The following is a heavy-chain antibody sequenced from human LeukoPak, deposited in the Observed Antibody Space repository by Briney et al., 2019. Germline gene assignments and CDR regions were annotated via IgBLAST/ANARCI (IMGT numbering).Heavy chain of an antibody. J-gene: IGHJ4*02. CDR2: INPNSGGT. CDR3: ARDHCGGDCYSVSDY. V-gene: IGHV1-2*02. Sequence: GASVKVSCKASGYTFTGYYMHWVRQAPGQGLEWMGWINPNSGGTNYAQKLQGRVTMTRDTSISTAYMELSRLRSDGTAVYYCARDHCGGDCYSVSDYWGQGTLVTVSS. D-gene: IGHD2-21*02. CDR1: GYTFTGYY.